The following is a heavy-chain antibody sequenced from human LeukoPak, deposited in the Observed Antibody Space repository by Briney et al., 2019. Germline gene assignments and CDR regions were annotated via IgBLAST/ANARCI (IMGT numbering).Heavy chain of an antibody. Sequence: ASVKVSCKASGYTFTSYGISWVRQAPGQGLEWMGWISAYNGNTNYAQKFQGRVTMTEDTSTDTAYMELSSLRSEDTAVYYCATTPLPGYSSSWYLLWGQGTLVTVSS. V-gene: IGHV1-18*01. J-gene: IGHJ4*02. CDR2: ISAYNGNT. CDR1: GYTFTSYG. D-gene: IGHD6-13*01. CDR3: ATTPLPGYSSSWYLL.